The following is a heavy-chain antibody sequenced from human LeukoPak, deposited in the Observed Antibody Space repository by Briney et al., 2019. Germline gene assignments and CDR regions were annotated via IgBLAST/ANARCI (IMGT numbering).Heavy chain of an antibody. CDR1: GYTFRSYG. CDR2: ISANNGNT. CDR3: ARGRGDYYGSSGNWFDP. Sequence: DSVKVSCTGSGYTFRSYGITWVRQAPGQGLEWMGWISANNGNTNYAQKFQGRVTMTTDTSTTTAYMELRSLRSDDTAVYYCARGRGDYYGSSGNWFDPWGQGALVTVSS. V-gene: IGHV1-18*01. J-gene: IGHJ5*02. D-gene: IGHD3-22*01.